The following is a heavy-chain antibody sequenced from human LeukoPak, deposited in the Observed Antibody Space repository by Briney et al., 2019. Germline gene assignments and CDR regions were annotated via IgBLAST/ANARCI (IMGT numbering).Heavy chain of an antibody. CDR3: ARVHPTGYSSSWYPFDY. V-gene: IGHV4-4*07. CDR2: IYTSGST. J-gene: IGHJ4*02. D-gene: IGHD6-13*01. CDR1: GGSISSYY. Sequence: SETLSLTCTVSGGSISSYYWGWIRQPARKGLEWIGRIYTSGSTNYNPSLKSRVTMSVDTSKNQFSLKLSSVTAADTAVYYCARVHPTGYSSSWYPFDYWGQGTLVTVSS.